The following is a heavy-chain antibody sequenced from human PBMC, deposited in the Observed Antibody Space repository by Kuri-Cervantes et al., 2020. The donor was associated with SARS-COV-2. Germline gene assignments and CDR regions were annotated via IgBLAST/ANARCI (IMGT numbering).Heavy chain of an antibody. CDR3: ARSGPGAISREDGALDI. CDR1: QATLTYRF. D-gene: IGHD5-24*01. CDR2: ITPFNGNT. J-gene: IGHJ3*02. V-gene: IGHV1-45*01. Sequence: SSVKVSCKASQATLTYRFLHWVRQAPGQAPEWMGWITPFNGNTKYAQKFQDRVTITRDRSMNTAYMELNSLRSEDTAMYYCARSGPGAISREDGALDIWGQETMVTVSS.